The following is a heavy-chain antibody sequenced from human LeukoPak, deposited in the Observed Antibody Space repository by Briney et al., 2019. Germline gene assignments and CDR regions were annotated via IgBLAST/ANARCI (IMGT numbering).Heavy chain of an antibody. J-gene: IGHJ4*02. CDR1: GFTFSSYE. CDR3: ARAMIVVVITTPPDY. V-gene: IGHV3-48*03. CDR2: ISSGAATI. Sequence: GGSLRLSCAASGFTFSSYEMNWVRQAPGKGLEWVSSISSGAATIYYADSVKGRFTISRDNAKNSLYLQMNSLRAEDTALYYCARAMIVVVITTPPDYWGQGTLVTVSS. D-gene: IGHD3-22*01.